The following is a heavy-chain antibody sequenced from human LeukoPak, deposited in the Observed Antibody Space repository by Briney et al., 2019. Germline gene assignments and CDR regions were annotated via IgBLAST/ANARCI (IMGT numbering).Heavy chain of an antibody. D-gene: IGHD1-26*01. CDR3: AVSGRGGFYYYGMDV. Sequence: GGSLRLSCTASGFNFNDYAMHWVRQAPGKGLEWVSGISSASSTIYYADSVRGRFTISRDNAKNSLYLQMNSLRAEDTAVYYCAVSGRGGFYYYGMDVWGQGTTVTVSS. V-gene: IGHV3-69-1*02. CDR1: GFNFNDYA. J-gene: IGHJ6*02. CDR2: ISSASSTI.